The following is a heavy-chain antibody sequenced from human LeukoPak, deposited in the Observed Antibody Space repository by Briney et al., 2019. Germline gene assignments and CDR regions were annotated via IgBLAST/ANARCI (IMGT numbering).Heavy chain of an antibody. CDR1: GGSISSSNW. CDR3: ARGNYYDSSGYYFQYYYYYGMDV. Sequence: SGTLSLTCAVSGGSISSSNWWSWVRQPPGKGLEWIGEIYHSGSTNYNPSLKSRVTISVDTSKNQFSLKLSSVTAADTAVYYCARGNYYDSSGYYFQYYYYYGMDVWGQGTTVTVSS. D-gene: IGHD3-22*01. J-gene: IGHJ6*02. V-gene: IGHV4-4*02. CDR2: IYHSGST.